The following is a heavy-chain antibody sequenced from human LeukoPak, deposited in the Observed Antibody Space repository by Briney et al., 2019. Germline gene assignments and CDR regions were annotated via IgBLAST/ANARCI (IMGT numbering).Heavy chain of an antibody. Sequence: GGSLRLSCAASGFTFTTYSMNWVRQAPGKGLEWVSVIYSGGATYYTVSVKGRFTISRDNSKNTLYLQMNSLRAEDTAVYYCARGGYDSGSYYKGPLYYFDYWGQGTLVTVSS. CDR2: IYSGGAT. CDR3: ARGGYDSGSYYKGPLYYFDY. CDR1: GFTFTTYS. J-gene: IGHJ4*02. D-gene: IGHD3-10*01. V-gene: IGHV3-53*01.